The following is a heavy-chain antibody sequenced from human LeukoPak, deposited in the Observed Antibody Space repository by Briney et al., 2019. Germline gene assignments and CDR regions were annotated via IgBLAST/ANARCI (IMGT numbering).Heavy chain of an antibody. Sequence: SETLSLTCTVSGGSISSYYWSWIRQPPGKGLEWIGDIYYSGSTYYNPSLKSRVTISLDTSKNQFSMKLSSVTAADTAVYYCARAYYDILTGYGPDAFDIWGQGTMVTVSS. J-gene: IGHJ3*02. CDR1: GGSISSYY. V-gene: IGHV4-59*08. CDR3: ARAYYDILTGYGPDAFDI. D-gene: IGHD3-9*01. CDR2: IYYSGST.